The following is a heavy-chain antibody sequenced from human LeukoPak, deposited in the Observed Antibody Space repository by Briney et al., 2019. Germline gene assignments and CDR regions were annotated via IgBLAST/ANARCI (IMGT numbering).Heavy chain of an antibody. CDR3: ARNFNHFDY. V-gene: IGHV3-23*01. D-gene: IGHD1-14*01. CDR2: ISGSGGST. Sequence: GGSLRLSCAASGFTFSSYEMNWVRQAPGKGLEWVSAISGSGGSTYYADSVKGRFTISRDNSKNTLYLQMNSLRAEDTAVYYCARNFNHFDYWGQGTLVTVSS. J-gene: IGHJ4*02. CDR1: GFTFSSYE.